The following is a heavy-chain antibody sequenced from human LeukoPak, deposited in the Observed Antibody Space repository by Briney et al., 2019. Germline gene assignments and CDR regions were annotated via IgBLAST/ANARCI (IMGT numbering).Heavy chain of an antibody. CDR3: ARDTGEDDSSGYYYYWYGMDV. CDR1: GFTFSNYG. J-gene: IGHJ6*02. D-gene: IGHD3-22*01. CDR2: IISSSSYI. Sequence: GSLRLSFAASGFTFSNYGMNWVRQAPGKGPEWVSFIISSSSYIYYADSVKGRFTISRDNAKNSLYLQMNSLRAEDTAVYYCARDTGEDDSSGYYYYWYGMDVWGQGTTVTVSS. V-gene: IGHV3-21*01.